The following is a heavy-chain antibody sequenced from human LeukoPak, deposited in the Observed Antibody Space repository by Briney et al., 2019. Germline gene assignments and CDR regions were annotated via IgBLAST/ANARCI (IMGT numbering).Heavy chain of an antibody. CDR2: IYYSGST. D-gene: IGHD6-6*01. J-gene: IGHJ4*02. V-gene: IGHV4-59*01. CDR3: ARDKGGYSSSYFDY. CDR1: GGSISSYY. Sequence: SETLSLTCTVSGGSISSYYWSWIRQPPGKGLEWIGYIYYSGSTNYNPSLKSRVTISVDTSKNQFSLKLSSVTAADTAVYYCARDKGGYSSSYFDYWGQGTLVTVSS.